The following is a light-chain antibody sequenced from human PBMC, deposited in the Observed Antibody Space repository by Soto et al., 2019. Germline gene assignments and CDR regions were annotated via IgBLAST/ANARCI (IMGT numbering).Light chain of an antibody. CDR1: QSVSSY. Sequence: EIVLTQSPATLSLSPGERATLSCRASQSVSSYLAWYQQKPGQAPRLLIYDVSNRATGIPARFSGSGSGTDFTLTISSLEPEDFAVYYCQQSSNWPRDTFGGGTKVEIK. CDR2: DVS. CDR3: QQSSNWPRDT. J-gene: IGKJ4*01. V-gene: IGKV3-11*01.